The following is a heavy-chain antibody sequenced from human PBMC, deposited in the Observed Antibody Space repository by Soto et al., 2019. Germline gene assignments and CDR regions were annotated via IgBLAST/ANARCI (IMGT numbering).Heavy chain of an antibody. D-gene: IGHD3-22*01. CDR3: AKGTQDYYYDSSGYYVS. V-gene: IGHV3-23*01. J-gene: IGHJ5*02. Sequence: GGSLRLSCAASGFTFSSYAMSWVSQAPGKGLEWVSAISGSGGSTYYADSVKGRFTISRDNSKNTLYLQMNSLRAEDTAVYYCAKGTQDYYYDSSGYYVSWGQGTLGTVSS. CDR1: GFTFSSYA. CDR2: ISGSGGST.